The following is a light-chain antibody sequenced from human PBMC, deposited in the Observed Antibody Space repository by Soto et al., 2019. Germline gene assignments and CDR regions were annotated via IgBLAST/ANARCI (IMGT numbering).Light chain of an antibody. CDR1: QTIIGNY. CDR3: EQHVNSVYI. J-gene: IGKJ2*01. V-gene: IGKV3-20*01. CDR2: GAS. Sequence: ESVRTQSPGTLSLSPGERATLSCRASQTIIGNYLAWYQQKPGQAPRLLIYGASNRATGVPDRFSGSYSGTDFSLTITRLEPEDFAVYYCEQHVNSVYIFGQGTRLEIK.